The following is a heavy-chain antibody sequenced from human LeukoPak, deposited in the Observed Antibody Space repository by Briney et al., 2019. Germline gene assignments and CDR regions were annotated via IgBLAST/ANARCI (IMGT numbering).Heavy chain of an antibody. CDR2: ISGDSSTI. CDR3: ARDLHYYDSSGCLGY. CDR1: GFTFNSYN. J-gene: IGHJ4*02. D-gene: IGHD3-22*01. V-gene: IGHV3-48*02. Sequence: GGSLRLSCAASGFTFNSYNMNWVRQAPGKGLEWVSYISGDSSTIFYAASVKGRFTISRDNVKNSLFLQLNSLRDEDTAVYYCARDLHYYDSSGCLGYWGQGTLVTVSS.